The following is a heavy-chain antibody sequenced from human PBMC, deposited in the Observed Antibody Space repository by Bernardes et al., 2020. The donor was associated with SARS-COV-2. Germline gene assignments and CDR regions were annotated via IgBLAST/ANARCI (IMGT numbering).Heavy chain of an antibody. Sequence: GSLRLSSVSSGFRIRNVWTSWARHAPGQGLDWVANIVSVESEKYYIDCVKGRFTNSRDSSKNTLGLQMNSLRAGDTAIYYCARGNVRTVTSNLDFWGQGILVTVSS. V-gene: IGHV3-7*03. D-gene: IGHD4-17*01. CDR2: IVSVESEK. J-gene: IGHJ4*02. CDR3: ARGNVRTVTSNLDF. CDR1: GFRIRNVW.